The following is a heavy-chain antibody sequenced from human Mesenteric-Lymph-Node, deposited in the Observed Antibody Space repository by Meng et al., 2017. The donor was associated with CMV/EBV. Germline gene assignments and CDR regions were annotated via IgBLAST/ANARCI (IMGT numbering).Heavy chain of an antibody. V-gene: IGHV4-59*01. D-gene: IGHD3-3*01. CDR1: GASINDYW. CDR2: IYYSGST. J-gene: IGHJ4*02. Sequence: GSLRLSCTVSGASINDYWWSWIRQCPGEGLEWIGYIYYSGSTNYNPSLKSRVTISVDTSKTQFSLKLSSVTAADMAVYYCARVGYYDFWSGFYSFDYWGQGTLVTVSS. CDR3: ARVGYYDFWSGFYSFDY.